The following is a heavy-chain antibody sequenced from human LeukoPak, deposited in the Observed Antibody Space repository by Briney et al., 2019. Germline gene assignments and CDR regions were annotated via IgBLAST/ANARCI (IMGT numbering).Heavy chain of an antibody. CDR3: ARGAQKILSFGEYPSDAFDI. V-gene: IGHV3-30-3*01. D-gene: IGHD3-10*01. Sequence: GRSLSLSCTASGFTFSNFVMHWVRQPPGKGLQWVTEISYDGNKKTYVDSVKGRFTISRDNPKNTLYLQMNSLRDEDTAVYYCARGAQKILSFGEYPSDAFDIWGQGTMVSVSS. CDR1: GFTFSNFV. J-gene: IGHJ3*02. CDR2: ISYDGNKK.